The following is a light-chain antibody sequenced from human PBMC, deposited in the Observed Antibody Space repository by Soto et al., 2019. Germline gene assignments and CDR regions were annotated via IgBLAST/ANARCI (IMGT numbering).Light chain of an antibody. CDR3: RQRSNWLIT. Sequence: EVVLTQPPATLSLSPGERATLSCRASQSFSSYLAWYQQKPGQAPRLLIYDASNRATGIPARFSGSGSGTDFTLTISSLEPEDFAVYYCRQRSNWLITFGQGTRLEIK. CDR2: DAS. CDR1: QSFSSY. V-gene: IGKV3-11*01. J-gene: IGKJ5*01.